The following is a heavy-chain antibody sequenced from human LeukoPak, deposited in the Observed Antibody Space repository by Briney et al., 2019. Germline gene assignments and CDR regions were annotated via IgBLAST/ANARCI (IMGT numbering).Heavy chain of an antibody. J-gene: IGHJ4*02. Sequence: GASVNVSCKASGYTFTTYYIHWVGQAPGQGREGMGIINPSGGSRTYEQKFHGRVTMTRDTSTSTVYMELSSLRSDDTAVYYCARVYYDSSGYYYDGGFDCWGQGTLVTVSS. D-gene: IGHD3-22*01. V-gene: IGHV1-46*01. CDR1: GYTFTTYY. CDR3: ARVYYDSSGYYYDGGFDC. CDR2: INPSGGSR.